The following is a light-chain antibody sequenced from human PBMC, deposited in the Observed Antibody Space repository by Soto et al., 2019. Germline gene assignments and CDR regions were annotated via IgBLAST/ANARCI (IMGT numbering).Light chain of an antibody. CDR2: DVT. J-gene: IGLJ1*01. V-gene: IGLV2-14*03. Sequence: QSSLTQPASVSASPGQSITISCAGTSSDIGGYNYVSWYQRLPDKVPKLIIYDVTKRPSGVSNRFSGSKSGNTASLTISGIQAEDEGDYYCGSITRSSTSVFGTGTKLTVL. CDR3: GSITRSSTSV. CDR1: SSDIGGYNY.